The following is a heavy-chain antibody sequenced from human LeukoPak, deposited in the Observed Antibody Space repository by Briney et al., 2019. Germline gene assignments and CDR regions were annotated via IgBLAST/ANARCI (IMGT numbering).Heavy chain of an antibody. CDR2: IYHSGST. CDR3: ARDSGYYDSSGYPNPNFDY. J-gene: IGHJ4*02. CDR1: GYSISSDYY. V-gene: IGHV4-38-2*02. Sequence: PSETLSLTCTVSGYSISSDYYWGWIRQPPGKGLEWIGSIYHSGSTYYNPSLKSRVTISVDTSKNQFSLKLNSVTAADTAVYYCARDSGYYDSSGYPNPNFDYWGQGTLVTVSS. D-gene: IGHD3-22*01.